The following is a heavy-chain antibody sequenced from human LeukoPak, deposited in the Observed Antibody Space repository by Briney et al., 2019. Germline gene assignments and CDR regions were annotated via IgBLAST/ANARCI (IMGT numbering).Heavy chain of an antibody. CDR3: STCAPAWCDGNCKL. J-gene: IGHJ4*02. V-gene: IGHV3-7*01. CDR2: ISQDGNNI. CDR1: GLRFTSYC. Sequence: PGGSLRLSCAASGLRFTSYCMSWVRQAPGKGLEWVANISQDGNNINYVDSVKGRVTISRDNANNTLFLQMNSLRVEDTALYYWSTCAPAWCDGNCKLGGRGHQVTVTA. D-gene: IGHD2-21*02.